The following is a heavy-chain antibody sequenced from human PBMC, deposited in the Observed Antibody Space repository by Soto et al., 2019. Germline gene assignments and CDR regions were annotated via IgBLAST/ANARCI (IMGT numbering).Heavy chain of an antibody. CDR2: INHSGST. J-gene: IGHJ5*02. V-gene: IGHV4-34*01. Sequence: SETLSLTCAVYGGSFSGYYWSWIRQPPGKGLEWIGEINHSGSTNYNPSLKSRVTISVDTSENQFSLKLSSVTAADTAVYYCACGIAVAGTRWFDPWGQGTLVTVSS. CDR1: GGSFSGYY. CDR3: ACGIAVAGTRWFDP. D-gene: IGHD6-19*01.